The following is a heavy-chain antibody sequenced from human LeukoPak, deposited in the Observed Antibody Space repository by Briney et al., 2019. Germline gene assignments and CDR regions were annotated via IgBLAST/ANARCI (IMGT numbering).Heavy chain of an antibody. CDR1: GGTFISYA. CDR3: ARDGPGDILTGYHYYYMDV. V-gene: IGHV1-69*13. D-gene: IGHD3-9*01. J-gene: IGHJ6*03. Sequence: ASXKVSCKASGGTFISYAISWVRQAPGQGLEWMGGIIPIFGTANYAQKFQGRVTITADESTSTAYMELSSLRSEDTAVYYCARDGPGDILTGYHYYYMDVWGKGTTVTVSS. CDR2: IIPIFGTA.